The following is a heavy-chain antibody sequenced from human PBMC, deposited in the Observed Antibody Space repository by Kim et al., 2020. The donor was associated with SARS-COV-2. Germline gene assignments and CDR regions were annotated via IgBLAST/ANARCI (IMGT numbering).Heavy chain of an antibody. CDR1: GGTFSSYA. CDR3: ARGPRYSGYDGY. CDR2: IIPILGIA. J-gene: IGHJ4*02. Sequence: SVKVSCKSSGGTFSSYAISWVRQAPGQGLEWMGRIIPILGIANYAQKFQGRVTITADKSTSTDYMELSSLRSEDTAVYYCARGPRYSGYDGYWGQGTLVTVSS. V-gene: IGHV1-69*04. D-gene: IGHD5-12*01.